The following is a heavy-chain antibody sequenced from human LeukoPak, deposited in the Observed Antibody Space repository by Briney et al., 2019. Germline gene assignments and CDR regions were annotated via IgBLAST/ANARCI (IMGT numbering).Heavy chain of an antibody. CDR2: FDPEVGET. V-gene: IGHV1-24*01. J-gene: IGHJ5*02. Sequence: ASVKVSFKVTGNTLSEFSMHWVRQSPGKGLEWMGGFDPEVGETVYAQKFQGRVTMTEDTSTETAYMELGSLRSEDTAVYYCATDLLAGGLKTFDPWGQGTLVTVSS. CDR1: GNTLSEFS. CDR3: ATDLLAGGLKTFDP.